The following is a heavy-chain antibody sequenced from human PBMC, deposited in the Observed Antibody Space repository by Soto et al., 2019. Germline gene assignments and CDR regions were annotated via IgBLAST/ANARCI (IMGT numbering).Heavy chain of an antibody. J-gene: IGHJ6*02. Sequence: QVQLVESGGGVVQPGRSLRLSCAASGFTFSSYGMHWVRQAPGKGLEWVAVISHDGSNKYYADSVKGRFTISRDNSKNALYLQMNSLRAEDTAVYYCAKNLWFGDTWDYYGMDVWGQGTTVTVSS. D-gene: IGHD3-10*01. CDR3: AKNLWFGDTWDYYGMDV. CDR1: GFTFSSYG. CDR2: ISHDGSNK. V-gene: IGHV3-30*18.